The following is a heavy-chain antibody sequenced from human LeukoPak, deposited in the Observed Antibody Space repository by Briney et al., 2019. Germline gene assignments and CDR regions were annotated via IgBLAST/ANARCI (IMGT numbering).Heavy chain of an antibody. V-gene: IGHV3-48*04. CDR3: ARDRGAWYSDS. J-gene: IGHJ4*02. D-gene: IGHD4/OR15-4a*01. CDR1: GFTFSSYA. CDR2: ISSSGISI. Sequence: GGSLRLSCAASGFTFSSYAMNWVRQAPGKGLEWVSYISSSGISIYYAHSVKGRFTISRDNAKNSLYLQMNSLRADDTAVYFCARDRGAWYSDSWGQGTLVTVSS.